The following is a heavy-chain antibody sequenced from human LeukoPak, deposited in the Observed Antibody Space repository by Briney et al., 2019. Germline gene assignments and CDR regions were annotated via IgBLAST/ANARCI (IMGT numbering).Heavy chain of an antibody. Sequence: GASLKVSCKASGGTFISYAISWVRQAPGQGLEWMGGIIPIFGTANYAQKFQGRVTITADESTSTAYMELSSLRSEDTAVYYCASFYCGGDCYPPPSYFQHWGQGTLVTVSS. CDR3: ASFYCGGDCYPPPSYFQH. D-gene: IGHD2-21*02. J-gene: IGHJ1*01. CDR1: GGTFISYA. CDR2: IIPIFGTA. V-gene: IGHV1-69*13.